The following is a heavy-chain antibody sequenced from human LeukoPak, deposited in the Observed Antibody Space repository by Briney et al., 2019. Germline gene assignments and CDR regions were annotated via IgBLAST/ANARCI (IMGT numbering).Heavy chain of an antibody. Sequence: SETLSLTCTVSGGSISSSSYYWGWIRQPPGKGLEWIGSIYYSGSTYYNPSLKSRVTISVDTSKNQFSLKLSSVTAADTAVYYCARQGWELLRGVFDYWGQGTLVTVSS. V-gene: IGHV4-39*01. D-gene: IGHD1-26*01. J-gene: IGHJ4*02. CDR2: IYYSGST. CDR3: ARQGWELLRGVFDY. CDR1: GGSISSSSYY.